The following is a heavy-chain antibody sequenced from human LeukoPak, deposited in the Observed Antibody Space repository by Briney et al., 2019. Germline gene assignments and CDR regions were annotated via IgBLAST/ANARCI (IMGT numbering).Heavy chain of an antibody. CDR2: ISGSGGST. Sequence: SGGSLRLSCAASGFTLSSYAMSWVRQAPGKGLEWVSAISGSGGSTYYADSVKGRFTISRDNSKDTLYLQMNSLRAEDTAVYYCAKLPHSIYEKYFQHWGQGTLVTVSS. CDR1: GFTLSSYA. CDR3: AKLPHSIYEKYFQH. D-gene: IGHD5/OR15-5a*01. J-gene: IGHJ1*01. V-gene: IGHV3-23*01.